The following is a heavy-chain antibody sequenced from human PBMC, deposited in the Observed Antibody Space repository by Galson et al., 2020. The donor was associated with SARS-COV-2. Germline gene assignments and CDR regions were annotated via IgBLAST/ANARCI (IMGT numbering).Heavy chain of an antibody. V-gene: IGHV3-23*01. CDR3: ARDSGYDSSGYYLPEPTYFDY. J-gene: IGHJ4*02. Sequence: GGSLRLSCAASGFTFSSYAMSWVRQAPGKGLEWVSAISGSGGSTYYADSVKGRFTISRDNSKNTLYLQMNSLRAEDTAVYYCARDSGYDSSGYYLPEPTYFDYWGQGTLVTVSS. D-gene: IGHD3-22*01. CDR2: ISGSGGST. CDR1: GFTFSSYA.